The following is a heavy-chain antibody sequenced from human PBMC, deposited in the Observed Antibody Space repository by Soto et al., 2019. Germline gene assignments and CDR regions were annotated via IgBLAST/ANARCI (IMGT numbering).Heavy chain of an antibody. CDR2: IIPIFGTA. D-gene: IGHD3-22*01. CDR1: GGTFSCYA. Sequence: GASVKVSCKASGGTFSCYAISWVRQAPGQGLEWMGGIIPIFGTANYAQKFQGRVTITADESTSTAYMELSSLRSEDTAVYYCARVVGVYYGSSGYLTPGYFDYWGQGTLVTVSS. CDR3: ARVVGVYYGSSGYLTPGYFDY. V-gene: IGHV1-69*13. J-gene: IGHJ4*02.